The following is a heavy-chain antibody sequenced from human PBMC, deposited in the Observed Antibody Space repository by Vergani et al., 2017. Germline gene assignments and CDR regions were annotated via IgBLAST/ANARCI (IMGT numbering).Heavy chain of an antibody. CDR2: IYYSGST. CDR1: GGSISSGDYY. V-gene: IGHV4-30-4*08. Sequence: QVQLQESGPGLVKPSQTLSLTCTVSGGSISSGDYYWSWIRQPPGKGLEWIGYIYYSGSTYYNPSLKSRVTISVDTSKNQFSLKLSSVTAADTAVYYCARDXGFGYKTSYGMNVWGQGTTVTVSS. D-gene: IGHD3-10*01. J-gene: IGHJ6*02. CDR3: ARDXGFGYKTSYGMNV.